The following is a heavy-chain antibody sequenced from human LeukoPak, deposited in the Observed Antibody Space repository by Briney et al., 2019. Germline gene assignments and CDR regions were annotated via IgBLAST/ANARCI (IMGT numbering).Heavy chain of an antibody. Sequence: PSETLSLTCTVSGGSISSSSYYWGWIRQPPGKGLEWIGSIYYSGSTYCNPSLKSRVTISVDTSKNQFSLKLSSVTAADTAVYYCARPGYSRDHDAFDIWGQGTMVTVSS. CDR3: ARPGYSRDHDAFDI. D-gene: IGHD6-13*01. CDR2: IYYSGST. CDR1: GGSISSSSYY. V-gene: IGHV4-39*01. J-gene: IGHJ3*02.